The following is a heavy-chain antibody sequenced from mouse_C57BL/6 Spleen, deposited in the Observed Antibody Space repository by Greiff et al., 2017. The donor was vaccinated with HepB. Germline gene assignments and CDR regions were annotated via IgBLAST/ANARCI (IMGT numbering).Heavy chain of an antibody. J-gene: IGHJ3*01. V-gene: IGHV14-1*01. CDR1: GFNIKDYY. CDR3: TTEYGSSYVFAY. D-gene: IGHD1-1*01. CDR2: IDPEDGDT. Sequence: VQLQHSGAELVRPGASVKLSCTASGFNIKDYYMHWVKQRPEQGLEWIGRIDPEDGDTEYAPKFQGKATMTADTSSNTAYLQLSSLTSEDTAVYYCTTEYGSSYVFAYWGQGTLVTVSA.